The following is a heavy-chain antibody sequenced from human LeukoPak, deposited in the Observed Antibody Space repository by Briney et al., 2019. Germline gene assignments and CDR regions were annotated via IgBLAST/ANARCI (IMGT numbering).Heavy chain of an antibody. V-gene: IGHV3-30-3*01. CDR3: AKVSPYYYDSSGYYFDY. CDR2: ISYDGSNK. D-gene: IGHD3-22*01. CDR1: GFTFSSYA. J-gene: IGHJ4*02. Sequence: GRSLRLSCAASGFTFSSYAMHLVRQAPGKGLEWVAVISYDGSNKYYADSVKGRFTISRDNSKNTLYLQMNSLRAEDTAVYYCAKVSPYYYDSSGYYFDYWGQGTLVTVSS.